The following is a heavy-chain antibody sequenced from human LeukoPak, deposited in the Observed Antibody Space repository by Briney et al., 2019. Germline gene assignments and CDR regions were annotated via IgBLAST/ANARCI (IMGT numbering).Heavy chain of an antibody. CDR3: AGYYCSSGTCRKYLDY. J-gene: IGHJ4*02. CDR2: ISSNGGST. D-gene: IGHD2-15*01. Sequence: GGSLRLSCSASGFTFSSYAMHWVRQAPGKGLEYVSAISSNGGSTYYADSVKGRFTISRDNSKNTLFLQMSSLRAEDTAVYYCAGYYCSSGTCRKYLDYWGQGTLVTVSS. V-gene: IGHV3-64*04. CDR1: GFTFSSYA.